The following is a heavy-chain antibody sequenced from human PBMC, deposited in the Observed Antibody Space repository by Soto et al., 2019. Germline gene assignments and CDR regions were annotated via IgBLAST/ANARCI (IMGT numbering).Heavy chain of an antibody. V-gene: IGHV6-1*01. J-gene: IGHJ4*02. D-gene: IGHD3-22*01. CDR2: TYYRSKWYN. Sequence: SQTLSLPCAISGDSVSSNSAAWNWIRQSPSRGLEWLGRTYYRSKWYNDYAVSVKSRITINPDTSKNQFSLQLNSVTPEDTAVYYCARDRENDYYDSSGYPGGFDYWGQGTLVTVSS. CDR1: GDSVSSNSAA. CDR3: ARDRENDYYDSSGYPGGFDY.